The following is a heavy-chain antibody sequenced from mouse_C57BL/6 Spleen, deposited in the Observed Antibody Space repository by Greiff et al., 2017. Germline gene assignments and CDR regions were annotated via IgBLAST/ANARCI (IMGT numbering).Heavy chain of an antibody. D-gene: IGHD2-1*01. V-gene: IGHV5-17*01. CDR2: ISSGSSTI. CDR3: AGRGNYEGGMDY. Sequence: EVKLVESGGGLVKPGGSLKLSCAASGFTFSDYGMHWVRQAPEQGLEWVAYISSGSSTIYYADTVKGRFTISRDNAKNTLCLQMTSLRSEDSAMYYYAGRGNYEGGMDYWGQGTSVTVSS. CDR1: GFTFSDYG. J-gene: IGHJ4*01.